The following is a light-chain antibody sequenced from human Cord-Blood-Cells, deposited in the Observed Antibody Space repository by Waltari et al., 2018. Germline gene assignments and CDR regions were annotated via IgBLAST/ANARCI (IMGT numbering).Light chain of an antibody. J-gene: IGKJ4*01. CDR1: QSVSSY. V-gene: IGKV3-11*01. Sequence: EIVLTQSPATLSLSPGERATLSCRASQSVSSYLAWYQQKPGQAPRLLIYDASNSATGIPARFSGSGSGTDFTLTTSSLEPEDFAVYYCQQRSNWPQVTFGGGTKVEIK. CDR3: QQRSNWPQVT. CDR2: DAS.